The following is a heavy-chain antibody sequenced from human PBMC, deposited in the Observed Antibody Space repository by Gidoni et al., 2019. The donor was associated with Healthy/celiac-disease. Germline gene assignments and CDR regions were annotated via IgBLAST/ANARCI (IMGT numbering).Heavy chain of an antibody. J-gene: IGHJ4*02. CDR1: VFPSSSYS. CDR3: ARGNVAAGGFDY. CDR2: ISSSSSYK. D-gene: IGHD6-13*01. V-gene: IGHV3-21*01. Sequence: EVQLVESGGGLVTPGGSLRLSCAASVFPSSSYSMNWVRQAPGKGLEWVSSISSSSSYKYYADSVKGRFTISRDNDKNSLYLQMNSLRAEDTAVYYCARGNVAAGGFDYWGQGTLVTVSS.